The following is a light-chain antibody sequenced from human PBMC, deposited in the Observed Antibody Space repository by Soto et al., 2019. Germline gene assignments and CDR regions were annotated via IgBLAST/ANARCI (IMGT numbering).Light chain of an antibody. V-gene: IGKV3-15*01. CDR1: QSVSSN. CDR3: QQYNNWPPLT. Sequence: EIVMTQSPATLSVSPGERATLSCRASQSVSSNLAWYQRKPGQAPRLLIYGASTRATGIPARFSGSGSGTEFTLTISSLQSEDFAVYYCQQYNNWPPLTFGGGTRWIS. CDR2: GAS. J-gene: IGKJ4*01.